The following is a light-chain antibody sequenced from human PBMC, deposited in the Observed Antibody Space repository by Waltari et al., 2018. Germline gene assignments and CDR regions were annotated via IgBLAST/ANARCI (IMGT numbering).Light chain of an antibody. CDR3: CSYAGRYTRV. Sequence: QSALTQPRSVSGSPGQSVTISCTGTSSDVGGYNYVSWFQQHPGKAPKLMIHDVSKRPSGVPDRFSGTKSGNTASLTISGLQADDETDYYCCSYAGRYTRVFGGGTKLTVL. CDR2: DVS. V-gene: IGLV2-11*01. CDR1: SSDVGGYNY. J-gene: IGLJ3*02.